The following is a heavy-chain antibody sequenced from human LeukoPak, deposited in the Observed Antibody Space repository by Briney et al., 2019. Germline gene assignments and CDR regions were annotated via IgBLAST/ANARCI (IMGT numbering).Heavy chain of an antibody. D-gene: IGHD1-7*01. CDR3: ARDKYNWNYVRWFDP. CDR2: IISDGSST. J-gene: IGHJ5*02. CDR1: GFTFSSYW. V-gene: IGHV3-74*01. Sequence: GGSLRLSCAASGFTFSSYWMHWVRQAPGEGLVWVSRIISDGSSTSYADSMKGRFTISRDNAKNTLYLQMNSLRAEDTAVYYCARDKYNWNYVRWFDPWGQGTLVTVSS.